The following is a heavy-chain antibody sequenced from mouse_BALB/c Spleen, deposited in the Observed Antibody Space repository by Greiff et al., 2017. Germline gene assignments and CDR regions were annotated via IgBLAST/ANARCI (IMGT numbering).Heavy chain of an antibody. CDR1: GFTFSSFG. J-gene: IGHJ2*01. V-gene: IGHV5-17*02. CDR3: ARGTTATDD. CDR2: ISSGSSTI. Sequence: EVKLVESGGGLVQPGGSRKLSCAASGFTFSSFGMHWVRQAPEKGLEWVAYISSGSSTIYYADTVKGRFTISRDNPKNTLFLQMTSLRSEDTAMYYWARGTTATDDWGQGTTLTVSS. D-gene: IGHD1-2*01.